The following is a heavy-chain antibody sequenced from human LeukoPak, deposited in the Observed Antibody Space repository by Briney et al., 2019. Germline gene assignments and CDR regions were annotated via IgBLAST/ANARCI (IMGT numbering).Heavy chain of an antibody. Sequence: GGSLRLSCAASTFTFSDYYISWIRQAPGKGLEWVSYISSSGSTIYYADSVKGRFTISRDNAKNSLYLQMNSLRAEDTAVYYCARDYGGNWHLLVGDYYYGMDVWGQGTTVTVSS. CDR3: ARDYGGNWHLLVGDYYYGMDV. J-gene: IGHJ6*02. V-gene: IGHV3-11*01. D-gene: IGHD4-23*01. CDR2: ISSSGSTI. CDR1: TFTFSDYY.